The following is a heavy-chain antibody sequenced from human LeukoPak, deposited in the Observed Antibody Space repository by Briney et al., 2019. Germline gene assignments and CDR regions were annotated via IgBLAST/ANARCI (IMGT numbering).Heavy chain of an antibody. V-gene: IGHV3-21*06. J-gene: IGHJ4*02. CDR1: GFTFSSYS. Sequence: TGGSLRLFCAASGFTFSSYSMNWVPQAPGKGLEWVSSISSSNSYIYYADSVKGRFTISRDNAKNSLYLQMNSLRVEDTAVYYCARGAGELPIDYWGQGAMVTVSS. D-gene: IGHD3-10*01. CDR2: ISSSNSYI. CDR3: ARGAGELPIDY.